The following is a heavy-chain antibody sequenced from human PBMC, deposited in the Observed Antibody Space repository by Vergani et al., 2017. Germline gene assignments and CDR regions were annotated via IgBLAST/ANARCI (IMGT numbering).Heavy chain of an antibody. J-gene: IGHJ3*02. CDR3: ARETDYDFWSGYYNPHGAFDI. V-gene: IGHV1-18*01. Sequence: QVQLVQSGAEVKKPGASVKVACKASGYTFTSYGISWVRQAPGQGIEWMGCISAYNGNTNYAQKLQGRVTMTTDTSTSTAYMELSSLRTDDTAVYYCARETDYDFWSGYYNPHGAFDIWGQGTMVTVSS. CDR2: ISAYNGNT. D-gene: IGHD3-3*01. CDR1: GYTFTSYG.